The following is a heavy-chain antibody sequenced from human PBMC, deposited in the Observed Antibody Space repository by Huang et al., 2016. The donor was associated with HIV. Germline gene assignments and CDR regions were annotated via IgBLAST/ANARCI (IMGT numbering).Heavy chain of an antibody. J-gene: IGHJ4*02. V-gene: IGHV1-69*13. CDR2: FIPIFGTT. CDR1: GGNFRSHA. CDR3: ARVLSDYYDSSGYSFDS. D-gene: IGHD3-22*01. Sequence: QVQLMQSGAEVKKPGSSVKVSCKASGGNFRSHAFSWVRQAPGQGLEWMGGFIPIFGTTNIAQKCQGRVTITADESKSTAYMELSSLRSEDTAIYFCARVLSDYYDSSGYSFDSWGQGTLVTVSS.